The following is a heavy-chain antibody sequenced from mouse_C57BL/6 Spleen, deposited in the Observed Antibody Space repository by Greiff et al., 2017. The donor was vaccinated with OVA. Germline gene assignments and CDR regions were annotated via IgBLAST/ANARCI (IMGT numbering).Heavy chain of an antibody. Sequence: EVQLQESGPGLVKPSQSLSLTCSVTGYSITSGYYWNWIRQFPGNKLEWMGYLSYHGSNNYNPSLKNPISITRDTSKNQFFLKLNSVTTEDTATYYCARHPITTVVEGYFDVWGTGTTVTVSS. V-gene: IGHV3-6*01. J-gene: IGHJ1*03. CDR1: GYSITSGYY. CDR3: ARHPITTVVEGYFDV. D-gene: IGHD1-1*01. CDR2: LSYHGSN.